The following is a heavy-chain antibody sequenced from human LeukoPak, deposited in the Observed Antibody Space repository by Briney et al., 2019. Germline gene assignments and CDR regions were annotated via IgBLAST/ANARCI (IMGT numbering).Heavy chain of an antibody. Sequence: SETLSLTCTVSGGSISSSSYYWGCIRRPQGKGLEWIGSIYSSGSTYYNPSLKSRVTISVDTSKNQFSLKLSSVTAADTAVYYCATNEWSGYYVEYWGQGTLVPVSS. D-gene: IGHD3-3*01. CDR2: IYSSGST. J-gene: IGHJ4*02. CDR3: ATNEWSGYYVEY. V-gene: IGHV4-39*01. CDR1: GGSISSSSYY.